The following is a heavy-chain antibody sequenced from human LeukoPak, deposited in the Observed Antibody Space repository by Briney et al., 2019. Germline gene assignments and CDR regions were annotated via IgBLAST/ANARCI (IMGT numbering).Heavy chain of an antibody. CDR2: IYYSGST. CDR3: ARRLVDTAMPPSYYYYMDV. Sequence: PSETLSLTCTVAGGSISSYYWSWIRQPPGKGREWGGYIYYSGSTNYNPSLKSRVTISVDTTKNQFSLKLSSVTAADTAVYYCARRLVDTAMPPSYYYYMDVWGKGTTVTVSS. V-gene: IGHV4-59*01. J-gene: IGHJ6*03. D-gene: IGHD5-18*01. CDR1: GGSISSYY.